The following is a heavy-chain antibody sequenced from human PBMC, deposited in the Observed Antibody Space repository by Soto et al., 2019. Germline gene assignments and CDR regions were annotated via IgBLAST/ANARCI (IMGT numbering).Heavy chain of an antibody. CDR2: ISYDGNSK. D-gene: IGHD4-17*01. V-gene: IGHV3-30-3*01. J-gene: IGHJ4*02. CDR3: ESHDNGDYGSFDY. Sequence: QVQLVESGGGVVQPGRSLRLSCAASGCSFSNYAMHWVRQAPGKGLEWVAVISYDGNSKYYADSVKGRFTISRDNSKNTLYGQMNSLRAEDTAVYYCESHDNGDYGSFDYWGQGTLVTVSS. CDR1: GCSFSNYA.